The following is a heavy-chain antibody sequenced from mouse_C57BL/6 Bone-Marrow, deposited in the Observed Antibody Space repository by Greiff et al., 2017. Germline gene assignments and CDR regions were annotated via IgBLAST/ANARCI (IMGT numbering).Heavy chain of an antibody. CDR2: IDPNSGGT. V-gene: IGHV1-72*01. CDR1: GYTFTSYW. CDR3: AMTTVVTGDARDD. D-gene: IGHD1-1*01. Sequence: VQLQQPGAELVKPGASVKLSCQASGYTFTSYWMHWVKQRPGRGLEWIGRIDPNSGGTKYNEKFKRNATLTVDKSSSTADMQHSSRTTEDSAVYYCAMTTVVTGDARDDWGQGTSVTVSS. J-gene: IGHJ4*01.